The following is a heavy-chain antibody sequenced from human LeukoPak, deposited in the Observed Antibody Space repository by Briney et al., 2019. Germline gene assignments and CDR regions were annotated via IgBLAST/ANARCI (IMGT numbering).Heavy chain of an antibody. CDR2: ISGSGGST. V-gene: IGHV3-23*01. Sequence: GGSLRLSCAASGFTFSNAWMSWVRQAPGKGLEWVLAISGSGGSTYYADSVKGRFTISRDNSKNTLYLQMNSLRAEDTAVYYCAKVTHNHDIVGTYYYMDVWGKGTTVTISS. CDR3: AKVTHNHDIVGTYYYMDV. CDR1: GFTFSNAW. D-gene: IGHD1-26*01. J-gene: IGHJ6*03.